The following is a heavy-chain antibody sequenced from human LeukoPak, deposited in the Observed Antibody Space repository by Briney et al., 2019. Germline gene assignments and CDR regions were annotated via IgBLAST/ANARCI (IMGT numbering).Heavy chain of an antibody. CDR3: ARGSEMATTRPPFDY. V-gene: IGHV1-2*02. CDR2: INPNSGGT. Sequence: ASVNVSCKASGYTFTGYYMHWVRQAPGQGLEWMGWINPNSGGTNYAQKFQGRVTMTRDTSISTAYMELSRLRSDDTAVYYCARGSEMATTRPPFDYWGQGTLVTVSS. CDR1: GYTFTGYY. D-gene: IGHD5-24*01. J-gene: IGHJ4*02.